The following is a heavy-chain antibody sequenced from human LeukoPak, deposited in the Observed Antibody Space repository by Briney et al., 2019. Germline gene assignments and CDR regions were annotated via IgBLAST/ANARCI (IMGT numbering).Heavy chain of an antibody. D-gene: IGHD5-24*01. CDR3: ARDRASPRYYYYYYGMDV. CDR2: ISYDGYNK. J-gene: IGHJ6*02. V-gene: IGHV3-30*09. Sequence: GGSLRLSCAASGFTFSRYSISWVRQAPGKGLEWVSLISYDGYNKNYADSVKGRFAVSRDNSKNTLYLQMNSLRAEDTAVYYCARDRASPRYYYYYYGMDVWGQGTTVTVSS. CDR1: GFTFSRYS.